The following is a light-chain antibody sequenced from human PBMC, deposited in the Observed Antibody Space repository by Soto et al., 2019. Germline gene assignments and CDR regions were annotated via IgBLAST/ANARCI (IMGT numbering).Light chain of an antibody. V-gene: IGKV3-20*01. CDR2: GAS. Sequence: EIVLTQSPGTLSLSPGERATLSCRASQSVSSTYLARYQQKPGQAPRLLIYGASSRATGIPDRFSGSGSGTDFTLTISRLEPEDFAVYYCQQYGSSRTFGQGTKVEI. CDR3: QQYGSSRT. J-gene: IGKJ1*01. CDR1: QSVSSTY.